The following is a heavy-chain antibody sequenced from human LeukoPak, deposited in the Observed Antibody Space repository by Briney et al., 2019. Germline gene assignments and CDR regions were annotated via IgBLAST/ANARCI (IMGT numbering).Heavy chain of an antibody. J-gene: IGHJ4*02. D-gene: IGHD1-26*01. V-gene: IGHV4-59*01. CDR1: GGSISSYY. Sequence: KTSETLSLTCTVSGGSISSYYWSWIRQPPGKGLEWIGYIYYSGSTNYNPSLKSRVTISVDTSKNQFSLKLSSVTAADTAVYYCARDPGGSWAGATNHFDYWGQGTLVTVSS. CDR2: IYYSGST. CDR3: ARDPGGSWAGATNHFDY.